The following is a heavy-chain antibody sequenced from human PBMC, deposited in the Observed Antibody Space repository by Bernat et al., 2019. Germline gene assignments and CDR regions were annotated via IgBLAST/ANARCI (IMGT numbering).Heavy chain of an antibody. Sequence: EVQLLESGGGLVQPGGSLRLSCAASGFTFSSYAMSWVRQAPGKGLEWVSAISGSGGSTYYADSVKGRFTISRDNSKNTLYLQMNSLRAEDTAVYYCAQDDPATYYYDSSGYYYWYFDLWGRGTLVTVSS. J-gene: IGHJ2*01. V-gene: IGHV3-23*01. CDR1: GFTFSSYA. CDR3: AQDDPATYYYDSSGYYYWYFDL. CDR2: ISGSGGST. D-gene: IGHD3-22*01.